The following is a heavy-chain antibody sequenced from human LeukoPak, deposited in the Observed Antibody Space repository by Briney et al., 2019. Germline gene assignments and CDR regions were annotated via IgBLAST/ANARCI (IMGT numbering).Heavy chain of an antibody. CDR3: VRHREVGSTLCPLDY. CDR2: VYPGDSDT. D-gene: IGHD2-2*01. J-gene: IGHJ4*02. Sequence: GESLKISCKGSGSGVTYYWIGWVRRMPGKGLDWMGIVYPGDSDTRYSPSFQGQVTISADKSISTAYLQWSSLKASDTPIYYCVRHREVGSTLCPLDYWGQGTQVTVSS. CDR1: GSGVTYYW. V-gene: IGHV5-51*01.